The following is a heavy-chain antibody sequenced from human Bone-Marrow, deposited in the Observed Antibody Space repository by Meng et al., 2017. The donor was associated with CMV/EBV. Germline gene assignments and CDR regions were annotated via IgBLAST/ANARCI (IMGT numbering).Heavy chain of an antibody. J-gene: IGHJ6*02. CDR1: GGSISGSSYY. D-gene: IGHD2-2*01. CDR3: ARDSSTSSRRAGYYYGMDV. CDR2: IYYSGST. V-gene: IGHV4-39*07. Sequence: GSLRLSCTVSGGSISGSSYYWAWIRQPPGKGLEWIGSIYYSGSTYYNPSLKSRVTISVDTSKNQFSLKLSSVTAADTAVYYCARDSSTSSRRAGYYYGMDVWGQGTTVTVS.